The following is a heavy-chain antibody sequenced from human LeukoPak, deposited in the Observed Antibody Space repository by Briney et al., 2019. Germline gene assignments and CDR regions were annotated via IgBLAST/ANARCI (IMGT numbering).Heavy chain of an antibody. CDR2: IYYSGST. V-gene: IGHV4-30-4*01. J-gene: IGHJ4*02. CDR3: ARVFYDSSGIPGFDY. D-gene: IGHD3-22*01. Sequence: SQTLSLTCTVSGGSISSGDYYWSWIRQPPGKGLEWIGYIYYSGSTYYNPSLKSRVTISVDTSKNQFSLKLSSVTAADTAVYYCARVFYDSSGIPGFDYWGQETLVTVSS. CDR1: GGSISSGDYY.